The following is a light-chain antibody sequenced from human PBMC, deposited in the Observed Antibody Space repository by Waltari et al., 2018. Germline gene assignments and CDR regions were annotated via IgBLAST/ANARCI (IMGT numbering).Light chain of an antibody. CDR2: RVS. CDR3: MQALQTPWT. J-gene: IGKJ1*01. V-gene: IGKV2-29*02. Sequence: DIVMTQTQLSLPVTPGEPASISCRPSQSLLHSNGNTYLYWYLQKPGQPPRLLIYRVSNRFSGVPDRFSGSGSGTDFTLKISRVEAEDVGVYYCMQALQTPWTFGQGTKVEIK. CDR1: QSLLHSNGNTY.